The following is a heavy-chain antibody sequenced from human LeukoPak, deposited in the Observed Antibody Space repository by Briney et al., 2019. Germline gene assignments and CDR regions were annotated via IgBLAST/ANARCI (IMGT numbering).Heavy chain of an antibody. CDR2: IYHSGST. V-gene: IGHV4-38-2*01. CDR3: ARHFIDSNYAY. J-gene: IGHJ4*02. Sequence: SETLSLTCAVSDYSISSGYYWGWIRQPPGKGLEWIGSIYHSGSTYYNPSLKSRVTISVDTSKNQFSLKLSSVTAADTAVYYCARHFIDSNYAYWGQGTLVTVSS. D-gene: IGHD4-11*01. CDR1: DYSISSGYY.